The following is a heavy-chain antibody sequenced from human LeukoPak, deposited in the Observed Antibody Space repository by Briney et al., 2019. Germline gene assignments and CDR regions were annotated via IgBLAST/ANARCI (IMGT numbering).Heavy chain of an antibody. CDR2: MNPNSGNT. CDR3: ARVLITRSATVWGY. D-gene: IGHD4-17*01. Sequence: GASVKVSCKASGGTFSSYAISWVRQATGQGLEWMGWMNPNSGNTGYAQKFQGRVTMTRNTSISTAYMELSSLRSEDTAVYYCARVLITRSATVWGYWGQGTLVTVPS. J-gene: IGHJ4*02. CDR1: GGTFSSYA. V-gene: IGHV1-8*02.